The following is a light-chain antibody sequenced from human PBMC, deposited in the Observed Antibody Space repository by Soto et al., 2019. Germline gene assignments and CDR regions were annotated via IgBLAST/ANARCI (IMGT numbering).Light chain of an antibody. J-gene: IGKJ4*01. CDR1: QSVLYSFNNKNY. CDR3: QQYYSTPLT. V-gene: IGKV4-1*01. Sequence: DIVMTQSPDSLAVSLGERATINCKSSQSVLYSFNNKNYLVWYQQKPGQPPKLLIYWASTRESGVPDRFSGSGSGTDFTLTISRLQAEDVAVYYFQQYYSTPLTFGGGTKVEIK. CDR2: WAS.